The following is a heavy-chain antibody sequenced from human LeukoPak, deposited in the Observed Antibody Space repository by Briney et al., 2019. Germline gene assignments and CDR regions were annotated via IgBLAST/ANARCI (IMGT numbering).Heavy chain of an antibody. Sequence: GGSLRLSRAASGLSFNNYAMSWVRQAPGKGLEWVSIIISSSGSAFYADSVKGRFTISRDNSKNTLYLQMNSLRLEDTAVYYCAKGGYDYIEVAYFDFWGQGTLVSVSS. CDR1: GLSFNNYA. D-gene: IGHD5-12*01. J-gene: IGHJ4*02. V-gene: IGHV3-23*01. CDR3: AKGGYDYIEVAYFDF. CDR2: IISSSGSA.